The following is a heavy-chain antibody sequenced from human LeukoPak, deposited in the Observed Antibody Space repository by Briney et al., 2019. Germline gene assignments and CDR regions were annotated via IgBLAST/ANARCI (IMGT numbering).Heavy chain of an antibody. V-gene: IGHV1-69*13. J-gene: IGHJ5*02. CDR3: ARDLDSSGWERP. CDR2: IIPIFGTA. Sequence: ASVKVSCKASGGTFSSYAISWVRQAPGQGLEWMGGIIPIFGTANYAQKFQGRVTITADESTSTAYMELSSLRSEDTAVYYCARDLDSSGWERPWGQGTLVTVSS. D-gene: IGHD6-19*01. CDR1: GGTFSSYA.